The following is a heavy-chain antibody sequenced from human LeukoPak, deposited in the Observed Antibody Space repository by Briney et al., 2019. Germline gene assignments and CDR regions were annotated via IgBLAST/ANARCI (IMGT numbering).Heavy chain of an antibody. CDR2: ISTSSSYI. CDR3: ARAPKFRLVGVPKGPFDP. Sequence: GGSLRLSCAASGFTFSSYSMNWVRQAPGKGLEWVSSISTSSSYINYADSVKGRFTISRDNAKNSLYLQMNSLRAEDTAVYYCARAPKFRLVGVPKGPFDPWGQGTLVTVSS. V-gene: IGHV3-21*04. J-gene: IGHJ5*02. D-gene: IGHD1-26*01. CDR1: GFTFSSYS.